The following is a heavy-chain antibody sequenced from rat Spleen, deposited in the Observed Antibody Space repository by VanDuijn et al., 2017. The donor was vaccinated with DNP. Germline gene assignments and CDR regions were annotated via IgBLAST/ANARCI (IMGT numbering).Heavy chain of an antibody. CDR2: ITYSGNT. CDR1: GYTITSSY. V-gene: IGHV3-4*01. Sequence: EIQLQESGPGLVKPSQSLSLTCSVTGYTITSSYDWNWIRRFPENKVEWMGYITYSGNTNYNPSLKSRISITIDTSKNQFFLQLNSVTTEDTATYHCATLGFITAVVPFAYWGQGTLVTVSS. D-gene: IGHD1-1*01. CDR3: ATLGFITAVVPFAY. J-gene: IGHJ3*01.